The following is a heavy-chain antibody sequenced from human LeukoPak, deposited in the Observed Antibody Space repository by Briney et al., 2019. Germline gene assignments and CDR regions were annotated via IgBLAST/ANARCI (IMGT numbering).Heavy chain of an antibody. V-gene: IGHV1-69*01. CDR1: GDTFTNYN. CDR2: ITPIFGTA. Sequence: SLKVSCKASGDTFTNYNVNWVRQAPGQGLEWMGGITPIFGTANYAQKFQGRVTITAAESTSTAYLELRSLTSEDTAVYFCATERWLQYWGQGTMVTVSS. J-gene: IGHJ3*01. CDR3: ATERWLQY. D-gene: IGHD5-24*01.